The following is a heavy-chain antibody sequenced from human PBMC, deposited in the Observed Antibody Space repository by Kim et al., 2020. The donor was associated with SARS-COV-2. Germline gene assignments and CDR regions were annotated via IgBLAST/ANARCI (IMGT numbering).Heavy chain of an antibody. Sequence: GGSLRLSCAASGFSFTYYWMSWVRQAPGKGLEWVANINQDRSETYYVDSVKGRFTISRDNTKSSLYLQMNSLRAEDTAVYYCARGGGYKYDRTFDYWGQGTLVTVSS. J-gene: IGHJ4*02. V-gene: IGHV3-7*03. CDR2: INQDRSET. CDR1: GFSFTYYW. CDR3: ARGGGYKYDRTFDY. D-gene: IGHD5-18*01.